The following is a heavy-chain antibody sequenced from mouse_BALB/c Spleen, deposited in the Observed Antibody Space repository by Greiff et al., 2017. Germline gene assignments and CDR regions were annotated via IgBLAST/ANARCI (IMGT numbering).Heavy chain of an antibody. CDR1: GYAFSSSW. CDR2: IYPGDGDT. V-gene: IGHV1-82*01. Sequence: QVQLQQSGPELVKPGASVKISCKASGYAFSSSWMNWVKQRPGQGLEWIGRIYPGDGDTNYNGKFKGKATLTADKSSSTAYMQLSSLTSVDSAVYFCARDYYGYVDYWGQGTTLTVSS. CDR3: ARDYYGYVDY. J-gene: IGHJ2*01. D-gene: IGHD1-1*01.